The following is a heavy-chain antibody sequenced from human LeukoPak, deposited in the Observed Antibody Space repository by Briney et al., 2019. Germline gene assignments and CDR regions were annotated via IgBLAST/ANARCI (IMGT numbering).Heavy chain of an antibody. D-gene: IGHD6-19*01. CDR2: IRYDGSNK. Sequence: RGSLRLSCAASGFTFSSYGMHWVRQAPGKGLEWVAFIRYDGSNKHYADSVKGRFTVSRDNSKNALYLQMNSLRPEDTAVYYCVGSPRSGWYWFDYWGQGTVVTVSS. J-gene: IGHJ4*02. CDR1: GFTFSSYG. V-gene: IGHV3-30*02. CDR3: VGSPRSGWYWFDY.